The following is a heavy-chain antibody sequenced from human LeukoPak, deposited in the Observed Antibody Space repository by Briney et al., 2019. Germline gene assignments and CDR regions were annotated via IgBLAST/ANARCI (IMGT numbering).Heavy chain of an antibody. CDR1: GFTFSSYA. V-gene: IGHV3-30-3*01. CDR2: ISYDGSNK. CDR3: ARDGWRRGYSFMVGYYFDY. J-gene: IGHJ4*02. Sequence: GGSLRLSCAASGFTFSSYAMHWVRQAPGKGLEWVAVISYDGSNKYYADSVKGRFTISRDNSKNTLYLQMNSLRAEDTAVYYCARDGWRRGYSFMVGYYFDYWGQGTPVTVSS. D-gene: IGHD5-18*01.